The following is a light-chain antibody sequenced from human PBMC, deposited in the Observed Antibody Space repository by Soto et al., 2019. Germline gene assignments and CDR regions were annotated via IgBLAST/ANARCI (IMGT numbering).Light chain of an antibody. J-gene: IGKJ5*01. CDR2: TAS. CDR1: QDITNY. Sequence: DIQMTQSPSSLSASVGDRVTITCQASQDITNYLNWYQQKPGKAPKVLIYTASTLQSGVPSRFSGSGSGTEFTLTISSLQPEDFATYYCQQLNSYPLITFGQGTRLEIK. CDR3: QQLNSYPLIT. V-gene: IGKV1-9*01.